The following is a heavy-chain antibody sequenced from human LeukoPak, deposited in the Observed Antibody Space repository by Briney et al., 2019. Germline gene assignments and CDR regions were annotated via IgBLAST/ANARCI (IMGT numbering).Heavy chain of an antibody. D-gene: IGHD1-14*01. Sequence: GGSLRLSCAASTFTFSNYWMSWVRQAPGKGLEWVANIKQDGSEKYYVDSVKGRFTISRDNAKTSLYLQMNCLRAEDTAVYYCARDVLAAGATGTFDIWGQGTMVTVSS. CDR2: IKQDGSEK. CDR1: TFTFSNYW. CDR3: ARDVLAAGATGTFDI. V-gene: IGHV3-7*03. J-gene: IGHJ3*02.